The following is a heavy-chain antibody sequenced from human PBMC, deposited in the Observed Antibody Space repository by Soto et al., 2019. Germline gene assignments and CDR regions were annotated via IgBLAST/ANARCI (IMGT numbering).Heavy chain of an antibody. CDR2: IRSDGDTT. CDR3: AKGKGVGATPDGANC. V-gene: IGHV3-23*01. D-gene: IGHD1-26*01. CDR1: GFTFSNYG. J-gene: IGHJ4*02. Sequence: EVQVLESGGGLVEPGGSLRLSCAASGFTFSNYGMNWVRQAPGKGLEWVSGIRSDGDTTYNSDSVKGRFTVSRDTSKNTVYLQMNCLRAEDTAVYYCAKGKGVGATPDGANCWGQGTLVTVSS.